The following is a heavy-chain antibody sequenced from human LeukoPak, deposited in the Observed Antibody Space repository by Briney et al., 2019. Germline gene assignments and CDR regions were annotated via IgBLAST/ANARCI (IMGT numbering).Heavy chain of an antibody. CDR1: GYTFTSYD. V-gene: IGHV1-18*01. CDR3: ARDGGLVWWFDP. J-gene: IGHJ5*02. Sequence: AASVKVSCKASGYTFTSYDINWVRQATGQGLEWMGWISAYNGNTNYAQKLQGRVTMTTDTSTSTAYMELRSLRSDDTAVYYCARDGGLVWWFDPWGQGTLVTVSS. CDR2: ISAYNGNT. D-gene: IGHD2-15*01.